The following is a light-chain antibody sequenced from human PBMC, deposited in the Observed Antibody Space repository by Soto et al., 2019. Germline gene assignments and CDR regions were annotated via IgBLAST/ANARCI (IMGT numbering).Light chain of an antibody. CDR1: QSVSSSY. V-gene: IGKV3-20*01. CDR3: QQYGSSPPWT. Sequence: EIVLTQSPGTLSLSPGERATLSCRASQSVSSSYLAWYQQEPGQAPRLLIYGASSRATGIPDRFSGSGSGTDFPLTISRLEPEDFAVFYCQQYGSSPPWTFGQGTKVEIK. J-gene: IGKJ1*01. CDR2: GAS.